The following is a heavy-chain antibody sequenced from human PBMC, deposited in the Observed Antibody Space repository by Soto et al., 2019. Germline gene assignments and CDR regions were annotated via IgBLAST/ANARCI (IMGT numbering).Heavy chain of an antibody. J-gene: IGHJ4*02. D-gene: IGHD2-2*01. CDR3: VRASMPKAHFDS. V-gene: IGHV4-4*07. CDR2: MHTSGST. Sequence: SETLSLTCTVSGGSIRGYYWSWIRQPAGMVLEWIGRMHTSGSTNYNPSLKSRVTISVDMSKNQISLKLTSVTAADTALYYCVRASMPKAHFDSWGQGTLVTVSS. CDR1: GGSIRGYY.